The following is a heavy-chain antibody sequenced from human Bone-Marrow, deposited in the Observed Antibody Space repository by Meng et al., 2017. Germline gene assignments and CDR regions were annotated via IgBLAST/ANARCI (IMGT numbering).Heavy chain of an antibody. V-gene: IGHV4-30-2*01. D-gene: IGHD6-6*01. CDR3: ARYSSSSLAFDF. CDR2: IYHSGST. Sequence: QLQLQESGSGQLKPSQTLSLTCAVSGDSISSSGYSWSWIRQPPGKGLEWIGYIYHSGSTYFNPSLKSRVTVSVDRSKNQFSLNLSSVTAADTAVYYCARYSSSSLAFDFWGQGTLVTVSS. CDR1: GDSISSSGYS. J-gene: IGHJ4*02.